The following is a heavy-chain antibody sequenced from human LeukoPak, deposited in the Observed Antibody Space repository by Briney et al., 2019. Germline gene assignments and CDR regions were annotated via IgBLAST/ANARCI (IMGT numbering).Heavy chain of an antibody. D-gene: IGHD4-17*01. Sequence: GGSLRLSCVASGFTLSSYAMSWVRQAPGKGLEWVSTSSGSGGSTYYADSVKGRFTISRDNSKNTLYLQMNSLRAEDTAVYYCAKGGLGYGDYPFDYWGQGTLVTVSS. CDR1: GFTLSSYA. V-gene: IGHV3-23*01. CDR3: AKGGLGYGDYPFDY. CDR2: SSGSGGST. J-gene: IGHJ4*02.